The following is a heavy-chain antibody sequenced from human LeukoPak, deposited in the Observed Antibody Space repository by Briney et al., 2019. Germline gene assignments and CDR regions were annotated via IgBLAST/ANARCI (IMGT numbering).Heavy chain of an antibody. Sequence: GGSLRLSCAASGFTFSSYGMHWVRQAPGKGLEWVAFIRYDGSNKYYADSVKGRFTISRDNAKSSLYLQMNSLRAEDTAVYYCARGYSRNFDYWGQGTLVTVSS. CDR2: IRYDGSNK. J-gene: IGHJ4*02. CDR3: ARGYSRNFDY. CDR1: GFTFSSYG. D-gene: IGHD6-13*01. V-gene: IGHV3-30*02.